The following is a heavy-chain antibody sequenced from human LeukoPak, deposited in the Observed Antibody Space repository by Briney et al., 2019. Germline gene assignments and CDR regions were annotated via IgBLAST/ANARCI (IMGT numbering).Heavy chain of an antibody. D-gene: IGHD2-15*01. CDR1: GFTFNIYP. Sequence: GGPLRLSCVASGFTFNIYPMTWVRQSPGKGREWGSTIGTSGDTYYADSVKGRFTISRDDAKNTLYLQMHSLGAEDTAVYYCAKSRIVDRRGYFDYWGQGTLVTVSS. V-gene: IGHV3-23*01. J-gene: IGHJ4*02. CDR2: IGTSGDT. CDR3: AKSRIVDRRGYFDY.